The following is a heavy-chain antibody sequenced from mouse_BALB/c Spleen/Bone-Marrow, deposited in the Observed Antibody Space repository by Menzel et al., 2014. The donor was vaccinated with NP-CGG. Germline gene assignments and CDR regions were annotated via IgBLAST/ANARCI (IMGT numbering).Heavy chain of an antibody. CDR1: GYALTNYL. V-gene: IGHV1-54*01. D-gene: IGHD4-1*01. J-gene: IGHJ3*01. CDR3: GRELGVIAY. Sequence: QVQLKQSGAELARPGTSVKVSCKASGYALTNYLIEWVKQRPGQGLEWIGVINPGSGGTNYNERFKGKATLTADKFSSSAYMQLSSLTSDDAAGDFCGRELGVIAYWGQGTLVTVSA. CDR2: INPGSGGT.